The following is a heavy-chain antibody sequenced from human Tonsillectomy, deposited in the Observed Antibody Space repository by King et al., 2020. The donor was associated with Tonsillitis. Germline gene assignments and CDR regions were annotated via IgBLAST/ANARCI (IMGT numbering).Heavy chain of an antibody. Sequence: VQLVESGGGVVQPGRSLRLSCAASGFTFSSYGMHWVRQAPGKGLEWVAVISYDGSYKYYADSVKGRFTISRDNSKNTLYLQMNSLRAEDTAVYYCARVGATDRGDYWGQGTLVTVSS. D-gene: IGHD1-26*01. J-gene: IGHJ4*02. V-gene: IGHV3-30*03. CDR1: GFTFSSYG. CDR2: ISYDGSYK. CDR3: ARVGATDRGDY.